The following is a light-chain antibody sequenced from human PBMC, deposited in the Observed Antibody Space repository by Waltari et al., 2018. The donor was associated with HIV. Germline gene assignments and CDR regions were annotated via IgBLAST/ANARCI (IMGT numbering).Light chain of an antibody. Sequence: QSVVTQPPSASGTPGQRVTISCSGSGSNIGTYSVNWYQHFPGTAPKLLTYMNDTRPSGVPGRLSGAQSGTSASLAISGLQYDDEADYYCAVWDDSLGGAVFGGGTKLTVL. V-gene: IGLV1-47*01. CDR2: MND. CDR1: GSNIGTYS. J-gene: IGLJ2*01. CDR3: AVWDDSLGGAV.